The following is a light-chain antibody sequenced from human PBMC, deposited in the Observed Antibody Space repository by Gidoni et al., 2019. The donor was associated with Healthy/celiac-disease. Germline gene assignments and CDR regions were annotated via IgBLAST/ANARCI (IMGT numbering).Light chain of an antibody. CDR1: SSTIGSNT. CDR2: SNN. Sequence: QSVLTPPPSASRTPGQRVTIACSGSSSTIGSNTANWYQQLPVTAPKLLIYSNNQRPSGVPDRFSGSKSGTSASLAISGLQSEDEADYYCAAWDDSLNGYVFGTGTKVTVL. J-gene: IGLJ1*01. V-gene: IGLV1-44*01. CDR3: AAWDDSLNGYV.